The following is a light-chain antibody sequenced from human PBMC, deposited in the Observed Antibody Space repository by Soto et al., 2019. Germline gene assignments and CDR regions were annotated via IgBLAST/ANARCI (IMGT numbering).Light chain of an antibody. Sequence: ENVLTQSPGTLSLSPGDRATLSCRASQRVGNNYLAWYQQKPGQAPRLLMYEASVRATGIPDRFSGSGSGTDFTLTISSPAPEDFAVYYCQQYATSPRTFGQGTKVEIK. J-gene: IGKJ1*01. CDR2: EAS. CDR1: QRVGNNY. CDR3: QQYATSPRT. V-gene: IGKV3-20*01.